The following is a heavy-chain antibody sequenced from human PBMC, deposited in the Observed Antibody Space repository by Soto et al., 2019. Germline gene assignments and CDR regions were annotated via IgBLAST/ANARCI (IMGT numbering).Heavy chain of an antibody. J-gene: IGHJ6*03. CDR3: ARLPDTALGLADYYSYYMDV. V-gene: IGHV4-59*08. CDR2: IYYSGST. CDR1: GGSISNYY. D-gene: IGHD5-18*01. Sequence: SETLSLTCTVFGGSISNYYRSWIRQPPGKTLEWIGCIYYSGSTSYNPSLKRRVTVSVDTSTNQFSLKLRSVTAADTAVYYCARLPDTALGLADYYSYYMDVWGKGTTVTVSS.